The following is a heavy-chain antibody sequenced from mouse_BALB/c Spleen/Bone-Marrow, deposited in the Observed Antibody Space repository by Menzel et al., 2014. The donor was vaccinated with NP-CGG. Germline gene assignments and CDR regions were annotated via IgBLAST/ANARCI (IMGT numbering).Heavy chain of an antibody. D-gene: IGHD2-10*02. CDR3: ARLAVWGAMDY. V-gene: IGHV4-2*02. CDR2: INPGSSTI. CDR1: GFDFSSYW. J-gene: IGHJ4*01. Sequence: EVKLMESGGGLVQPGGSLNLSCAASGFDFSSYWMSWARQAPGKGQEWIGEINPGSSTINYTPSLEDKFIISRDNAKNTLYLQMSKVRSEDTALYYCARLAVWGAMDYWGQGTSVTVSS.